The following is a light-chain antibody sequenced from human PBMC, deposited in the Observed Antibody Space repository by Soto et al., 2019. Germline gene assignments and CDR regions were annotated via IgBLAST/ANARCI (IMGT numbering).Light chain of an antibody. CDR1: QSISNW. Sequence: DIRMTQSPSTLSASEGDRVSITWRASQSISNWLAWYQKKTGKAPKLLIYDASSLESGVPSRLRGSGYGTEFTLTISSMQAEDFVTYYCQHYNIFPRTFGQGTKVDI. CDR2: DAS. V-gene: IGKV1-5*01. J-gene: IGKJ1*01. CDR3: QHYNIFPRT.